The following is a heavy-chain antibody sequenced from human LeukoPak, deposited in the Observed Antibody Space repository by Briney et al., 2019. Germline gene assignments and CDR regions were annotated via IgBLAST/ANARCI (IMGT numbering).Heavy chain of an antibody. V-gene: IGHV1-69*13. CDR2: IIPIFGTA. CDR3: ASFITSTYYYDTNAFDI. D-gene: IGHD3-22*01. CDR1: GGTFISYA. J-gene: IGHJ3*02. Sequence: SVKVSCKASGGTFISYAISWVRQAPGQGLEWMGGIIPIFGTANYAQKFQGRVTITADESTSTAYMELSSLRSEDTVVYYCASFITSTYYYDTNAFDIWGQGTMVTVSS.